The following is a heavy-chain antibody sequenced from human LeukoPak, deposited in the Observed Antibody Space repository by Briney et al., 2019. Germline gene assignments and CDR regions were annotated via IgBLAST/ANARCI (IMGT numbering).Heavy chain of an antibody. D-gene: IGHD6-19*01. CDR1: GGSISSYY. CDR3: ARRGSGWYENWFDP. Sequence: PSETLSLTCTVSGGSISSYYWSWIRKPPGKGLEWIGYIYYSGSTNYNPSLKSRVTISVDTSKNQFSLKLSSVTAADTAVYYCARRGSGWYENWFDPWGQGTLVTVSS. V-gene: IGHV4-59*01. J-gene: IGHJ5*02. CDR2: IYYSGST.